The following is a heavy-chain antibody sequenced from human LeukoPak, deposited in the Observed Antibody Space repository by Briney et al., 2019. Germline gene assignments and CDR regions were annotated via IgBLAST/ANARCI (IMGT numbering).Heavy chain of an antibody. CDR1: GGPISSLY. CDR3: ARDDRTPDSFDI. Sequence: SETVSLTCTVSGGPISSLYGSWIRQPAGKGLEWLGRNYTSGSTDYNPSLKSRVTISVDTYKNQFSLTLSSVTAGDTAVYFCARDDRTPDSFDIWRRGTIVAVCS. D-gene: IGHD2-2*01. J-gene: IGHJ3*02. CDR2: NYTSGST. V-gene: IGHV4-4*07.